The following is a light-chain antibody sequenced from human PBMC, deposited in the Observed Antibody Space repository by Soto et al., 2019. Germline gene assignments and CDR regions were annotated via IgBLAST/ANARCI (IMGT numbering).Light chain of an antibody. CDR3: SSYTSSSTLVV. J-gene: IGLJ2*01. Sequence: QSALTQPASVSGSPGQSITISCTGTSSDVGGYNYVSWYQQHPGKAPKLMIYDVSNRPSGVSNRFSGSKSCNTASLTISGLQAEDGADYYCSSYTSSSTLVVFGGGTMLTVL. CDR2: DVS. CDR1: SSDVGGYNY. V-gene: IGLV2-14*01.